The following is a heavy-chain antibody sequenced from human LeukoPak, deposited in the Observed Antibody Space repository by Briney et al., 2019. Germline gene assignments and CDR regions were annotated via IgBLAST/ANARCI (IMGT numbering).Heavy chain of an antibody. V-gene: IGHV3-53*01. CDR2: IYSDRST. CDR1: GFTINNNY. J-gene: IGHJ4*02. D-gene: IGHD2-15*01. CDR3: ASRHCSGGGCYFAGADPFDY. Sequence: GGSLRLSCTASGFTINNNYMSWVRQAPGKGLEWVSIIYSDRSTYYPESVKGRFTISRDTSKNTLYLQMNSLRAEDTAVYYCASRHCSGGGCYFAGADPFDYWGQGTLVTVSS.